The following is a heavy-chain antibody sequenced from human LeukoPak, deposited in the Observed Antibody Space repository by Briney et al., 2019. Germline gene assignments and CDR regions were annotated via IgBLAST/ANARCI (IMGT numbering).Heavy chain of an antibody. Sequence: SETLSLTCAVYGGSFSGYYWSWIRQSPGKGLEWIGNMYSSGSTKDNPSLKSRVTISMDTSRNQLSLRLSSVTAADTAVYYCARGYGRWNDCFDTWGQGTMVTVS. D-gene: IGHD1-1*01. CDR3: ARGYGRWNDCFDT. J-gene: IGHJ3*02. V-gene: IGHV4-59*01. CDR1: GGSFSGYY. CDR2: MYSSGST.